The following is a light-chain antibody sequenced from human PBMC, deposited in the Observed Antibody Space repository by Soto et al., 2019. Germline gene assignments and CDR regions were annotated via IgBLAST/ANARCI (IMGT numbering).Light chain of an antibody. CDR1: SSYVGGYNY. CDR2: DVS. V-gene: IGLV2-14*01. CDR3: SSYTSSSTVV. Sequence: QSVLTQPASVSGSPGQSITISCTGTSSYVGGYNYVSWYQQHPGKAPKLMIYDVSNRPSVVSNRFSGSKSGNTASLTISGLQAEDEADYYCSSYTSSSTVVFGGGTKLTVL. J-gene: IGLJ2*01.